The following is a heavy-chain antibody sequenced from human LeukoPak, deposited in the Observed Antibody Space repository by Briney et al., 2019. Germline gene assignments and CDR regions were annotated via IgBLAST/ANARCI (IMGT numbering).Heavy chain of an antibody. CDR3: ARESVRRISMRAKGYFDY. CDR2: IKQDGGEK. J-gene: IGHJ4*02. V-gene: IGHV3-7*01. CDR1: GFVYTAFW. Sequence: PGGSLRLSCTASGFVYTAFWMSWVRQVPGKGLEWVANIKQDGGEKYYVDSVSGRFTISRDNTKNTLFLQMDNLRADDTAVYYCARESVRRISMRAKGYFDYWGRGTRVTVSS. D-gene: IGHD3-22*01.